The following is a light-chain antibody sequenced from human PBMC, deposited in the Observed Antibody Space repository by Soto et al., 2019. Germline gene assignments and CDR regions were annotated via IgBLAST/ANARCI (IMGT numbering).Light chain of an antibody. CDR1: SSDVGGSNC. J-gene: IGLJ1*01. V-gene: IGLV2-14*01. CDR3: RSCTNSNSYV. CDR2: DVG. Sequence: QSALTQPASVSGSPGQSITISCTGTSSDVGGSNCVSWYQQHPGRAPKLVISDVGNRPSGVSTRFSGSKSGNTASLTISGLQAEDEADYYCRSCTNSNSYVFGGGTKVTVL.